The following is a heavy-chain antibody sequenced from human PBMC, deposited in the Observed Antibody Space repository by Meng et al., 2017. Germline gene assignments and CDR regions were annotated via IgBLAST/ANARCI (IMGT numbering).Heavy chain of an antibody. D-gene: IGHD3-9*01. CDR2: INPNSGGT. CDR3: AREAITNYDILTGYPDY. CDR1: GYTFTGYY. V-gene: IGHV1-2*06. J-gene: IGHJ4*02. Sequence: QVRAGQSGAEGKKPGDSVKGACKAYGYTFTGYYRHWVRQAPGQGLEWMGRINPNSGGTNYAQKFQGRVTMTRDTSISTAYMELSRLRSDDTAVYYCAREAITNYDILTGYPDYWGQGTLVTVSS.